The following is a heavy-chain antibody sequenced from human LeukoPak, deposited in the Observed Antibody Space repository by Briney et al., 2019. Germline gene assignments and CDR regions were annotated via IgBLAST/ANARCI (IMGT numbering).Heavy chain of an antibody. D-gene: IGHD4-23*01. Sequence: GASVKVSCKASGYTFASYDINWVRQATGQGLEWMGWISAYNGNTNYAQKLQGRVTMTTDTSTSTAYMELRSLRSDDTAVYYCARELTPRTRFDYWGQGTLVTVSS. CDR2: ISAYNGNT. CDR3: ARELTPRTRFDY. V-gene: IGHV1-18*01. CDR1: GYTFASYD. J-gene: IGHJ4*02.